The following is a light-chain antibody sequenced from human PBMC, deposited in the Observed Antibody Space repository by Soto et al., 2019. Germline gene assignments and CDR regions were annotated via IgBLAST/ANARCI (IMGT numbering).Light chain of an antibody. V-gene: IGKV3-11*01. CDR2: AAS. J-gene: IGKJ3*01. CDR3: QQRHNWPLIFT. CDR1: QSVSNN. Sequence: EIVLAQSPATLSLSPGEKATLSCRASQSVSNNLAWYQQKPGQAPRLLIYAASKRATGIPARFSGSGSGTDFTLTISSLEPEDFAVYYCQQRHNWPLIFTFGPGTKVDIK.